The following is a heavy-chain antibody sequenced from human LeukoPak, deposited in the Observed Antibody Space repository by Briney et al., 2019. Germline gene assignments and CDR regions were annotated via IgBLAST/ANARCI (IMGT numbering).Heavy chain of an antibody. Sequence: SETLSLTCTVSGGSISSYYWSWIRQPPGKGLEWIGYIYYSGSTNYNPSLKSRVTISVDTSKNQFSLKLSSVTAADTAVYYCARAGGYYLGVRYYYGMDVWGQGTTVTVSS. D-gene: IGHD3-22*01. V-gene: IGHV4-59*01. CDR3: ARAGGYYLGVRYYYGMDV. CDR2: IYYSGST. CDR1: GGSISSYY. J-gene: IGHJ6*02.